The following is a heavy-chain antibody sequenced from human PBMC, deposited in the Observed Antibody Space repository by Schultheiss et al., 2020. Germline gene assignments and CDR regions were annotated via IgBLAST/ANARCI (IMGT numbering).Heavy chain of an antibody. D-gene: IGHD5-18*01. CDR1: GFSLSTSGMC. J-gene: IGHJ4*02. Sequence: SGPTLVKPTQTLTLTCTFSGFSLSTSGMCVSWIRQPPGKALECLARIDWDDDKYYSTSLKTRLTISKDTSKNQVVLTLTNVDPLDTATYYCARLNGYNFGYDFWGQGTLVTVSS. CDR3: ARLNGYNFGYDF. V-gene: IGHV2-70*11. CDR2: IDWDDDK.